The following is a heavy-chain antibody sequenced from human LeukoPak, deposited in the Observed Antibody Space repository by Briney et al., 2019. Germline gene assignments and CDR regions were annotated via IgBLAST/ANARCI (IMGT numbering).Heavy chain of an antibody. CDR2: INPNSGGT. CDR1: GYTFTGYY. CDR3: ARFSTMIVVVTTPGFDY. V-gene: IGHV1-2*02. D-gene: IGHD3-22*01. J-gene: IGHJ4*02. Sequence: ASVKVSCKASGYTFTGYYMHWVRQAPGQGLEWMGWINPNSGGTNCAQKFQGRVTMTRDTSISTAYMELSRLRSDDTAVYYCARFSTMIVVVTTPGFDYWGQGTLVTVSS.